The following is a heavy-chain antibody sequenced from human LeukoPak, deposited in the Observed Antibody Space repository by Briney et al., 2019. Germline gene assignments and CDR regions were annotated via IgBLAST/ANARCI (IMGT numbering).Heavy chain of an antibody. J-gene: IGHJ4*02. CDR1: GFTFSSYW. Sequence: PGGSLRLSCAASGFTFSSYWMHWVRQAPGKGLVWVSRTNSDGSITNYADSVKGRFTISRDNAKNTLYLQMNSLRAEDTAVYYCARGSLGAGDYWGQGTLVTVSS. D-gene: IGHD1-26*01. V-gene: IGHV3-74*01. CDR2: TNSDGSIT. CDR3: ARGSLGAGDY.